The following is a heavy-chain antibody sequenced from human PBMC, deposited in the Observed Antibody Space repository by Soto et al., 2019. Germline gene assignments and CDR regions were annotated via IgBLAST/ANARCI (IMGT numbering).Heavy chain of an antibody. CDR2: FNPVDGET. CDR1: GYTFTSYA. V-gene: IGHV1-24*01. CDR3: ATGELELLIGYH. D-gene: IGHD1-7*01. J-gene: IGHJ5*02. Sequence: ASVQVSCKASGYTFTSYAMHWVRQAPGQRLELMGCFNPVDGETIYSQKFQGRVTMTEDTSTDTAYMELSSLRSEDTAVYYCATGELELLIGYHWGQGTLVTVSS.